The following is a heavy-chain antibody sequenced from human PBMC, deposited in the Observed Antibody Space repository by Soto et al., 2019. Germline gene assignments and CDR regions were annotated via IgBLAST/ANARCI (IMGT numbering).Heavy chain of an antibody. D-gene: IGHD3-3*01. J-gene: IGHJ5*02. CDR1: GGSISSGGYY. CDR2: IYYSGST. Sequence: PSETLSLTCTVSGGSISSGGYYWSWIRQHPGKGLEWIGYIYYSGSTYYNPSLKSRVTISVDTSKNQFSLKLSSVTAADTAVYYCARSAGGSYDFWSGYLYSNWFDPWGQGTLVTVSS. V-gene: IGHV4-31*03. CDR3: ARSAGGSYDFWSGYLYSNWFDP.